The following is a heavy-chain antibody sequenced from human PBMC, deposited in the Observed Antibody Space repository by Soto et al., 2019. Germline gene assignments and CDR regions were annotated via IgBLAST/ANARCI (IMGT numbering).Heavy chain of an antibody. J-gene: IGHJ6*02. CDR2: IWYDGSKK. Sequence: GGSLRLSCAASGLTFSSYAMHWVRQAPGKGLEWVAVIWYDGSKKYYADSVKGRFTISRDNSKNTLYLQMSSLRAEDTAVYYCARDRQWLASYYYGLDVWGQGTTVTVSS. V-gene: IGHV3-33*01. CDR3: ARDRQWLASYYYGLDV. CDR1: GLTFSSYA. D-gene: IGHD6-19*01.